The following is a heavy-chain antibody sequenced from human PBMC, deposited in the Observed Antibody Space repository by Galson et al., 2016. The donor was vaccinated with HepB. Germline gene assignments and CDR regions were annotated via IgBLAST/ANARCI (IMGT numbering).Heavy chain of an antibody. CDR3: ARVAGDDKSNYYYAMDV. V-gene: IGHV1-46*01. D-gene: IGHD6-19*01. CDR2: INPSGDST. CDR1: GYTFISYY. J-gene: IGHJ6*02. Sequence: SVKVSCKASGYTFISYYMHWVRQAPGQGLEWMGIINPSGDSTSYAQKFLGRVTMSRDTSTSTVYMELSSLRSEDTAVYYCARVAGDDKSNYYYAMDVWGQGTTVAVTS.